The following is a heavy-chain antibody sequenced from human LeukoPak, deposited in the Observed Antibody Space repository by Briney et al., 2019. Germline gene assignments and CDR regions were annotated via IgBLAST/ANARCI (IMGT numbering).Heavy chain of an antibody. V-gene: IGHV4-39*07. J-gene: IGHJ4*02. Sequence: SETLSLTCTVSGGSISSGTHYWGWIRQPPGKGLQWIGRVFYGGNNYYNPSLKSRVTIAVDTSKNQFSLKLTSVTAADTAVYYCARERLGAGHSSSWEFDYWGQGTQVIVSS. CDR3: ARERLGAGHSSSWEFDY. D-gene: IGHD6-6*01. CDR1: GGSISSGTHY. CDR2: VFYGGNN.